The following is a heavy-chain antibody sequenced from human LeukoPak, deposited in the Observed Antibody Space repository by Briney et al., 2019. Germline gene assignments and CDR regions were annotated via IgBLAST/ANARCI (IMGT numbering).Heavy chain of an antibody. CDR1: GFTFGDYA. V-gene: IGHV3-49*03. CDR3: TRSGYSPSPFDY. CDR2: IRSKAYGGTT. J-gene: IGHJ4*02. D-gene: IGHD6-25*01. Sequence: GRSLRLSCTASGFTFGDYAMSWFRQAPGKGLEWVGFIRSKAYGGTTEYAASVKGRFTISRDDSKNIAYLQMNSLKTEDTAVYYCTRSGYSPSPFDYWGQGTLVTVSS.